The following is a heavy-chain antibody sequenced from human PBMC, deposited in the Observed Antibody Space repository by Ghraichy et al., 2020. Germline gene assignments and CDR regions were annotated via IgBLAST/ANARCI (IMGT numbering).Heavy chain of an antibody. Sequence: GGSLRLSCAASGFTFSSYFMNWVRQAPGKGLEWVSSISSTGRNIYYADSVRGRFSVSRDNPRNSLYLQMNSLTAEDTAVYYCAKAGNPATSFDEGGTDSWGQGTLVTVSS. J-gene: IGHJ4*02. CDR2: ISSTGRNI. V-gene: IGHV3-21*01. CDR1: GFTFSSYF. CDR3: AKAGNPATSFDEGGTDS. D-gene: IGHD1-26*01.